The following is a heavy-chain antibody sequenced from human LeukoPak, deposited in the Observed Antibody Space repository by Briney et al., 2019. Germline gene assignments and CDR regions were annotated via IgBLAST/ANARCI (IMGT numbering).Heavy chain of an antibody. Sequence: GGSLRLSCAASGFTFSDYYMSWIRQAPGKGLEWVSYISSSGSTIYYADSVKGRFTISRDNAKNSLYLQMNSLRAEDTAVYYCARDVGYCSGGSCFPRYYFDYWGQGTLVTVSS. D-gene: IGHD2-15*01. CDR3: ARDVGYCSGGSCFPRYYFDY. V-gene: IGHV3-11*01. CDR2: ISSSGSTI. J-gene: IGHJ4*02. CDR1: GFTFSDYY.